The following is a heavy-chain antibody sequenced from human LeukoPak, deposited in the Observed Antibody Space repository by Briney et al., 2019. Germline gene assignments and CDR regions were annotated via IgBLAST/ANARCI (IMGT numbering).Heavy chain of an antibody. V-gene: IGHV4-61*08. CDR3: ARADTLYFDY. CDR2: IYYSGST. J-gene: IGHJ4*02. Sequence: PSETLSLTCTVSGGSISSGGYYWSWIRQHPGKGLEWIGYIYYSGSTNYNPSLKSRVTISVDTSKNQFSLKLSSVTAADTAVYYCARADTLYFDYWGQGTLVTVSS. CDR1: GGSISSGGYY. D-gene: IGHD2-15*01.